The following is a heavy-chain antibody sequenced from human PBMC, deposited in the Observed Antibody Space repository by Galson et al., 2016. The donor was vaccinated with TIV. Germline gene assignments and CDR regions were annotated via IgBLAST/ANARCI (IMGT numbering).Heavy chain of an antibody. Sequence: SLRLSCAVSGFSLKDYGTHWVRQAPGKGLEWVAVIGYDGTTKYYADSVNGRFTISRDNAKDSVYLQMNSMRAEDTAVYYCARDLDLAAGWYFDLWGRGTLVTVSS. CDR1: GFSLKDYG. J-gene: IGHJ2*01. V-gene: IGHV3-33*01. CDR3: ARDLDLAAGWYFDL. CDR2: IGYDGTTK. D-gene: IGHD6-13*01.